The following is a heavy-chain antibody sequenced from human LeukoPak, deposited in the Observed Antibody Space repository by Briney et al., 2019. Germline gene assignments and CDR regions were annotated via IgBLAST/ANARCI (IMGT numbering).Heavy chain of an antibody. V-gene: IGHV3-23*01. J-gene: IGHJ4*02. CDR2: ISGSGGST. Sequence: GGSLRLSCAASRFTFSSYAMSWVRQAPGKGLEWVSVISGSGGSTYYADSVKGRFTISRDNSKNTLYLQMNSLRAEDTAVYYCAKDRELGGYYDILTGYYTSWYFDYWGQGTLVTVSS. CDR1: RFTFSSYA. CDR3: AKDRELGGYYDILTGYYTSWYFDY. D-gene: IGHD3-9*01.